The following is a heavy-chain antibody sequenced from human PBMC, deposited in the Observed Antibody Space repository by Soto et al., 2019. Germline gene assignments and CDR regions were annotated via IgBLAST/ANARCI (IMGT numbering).Heavy chain of an antibody. CDR1: GGTFSSYA. D-gene: IGHD3-22*01. CDR2: IIPIFGTA. CDR3: ATDVTYYYDSSGYPSSQAP. J-gene: IGHJ5*02. V-gene: IGHV1-69*13. Sequence: ASVKVSCKASGGTFSSYAISWVRQAPGQGLEWMGGIIPIFGTANYAQKFQGRVTITADESTSTAYMELSSLRSEDTAVYYCATDVTYYYDSSGYPSSQAPWGQGTLVTVSS.